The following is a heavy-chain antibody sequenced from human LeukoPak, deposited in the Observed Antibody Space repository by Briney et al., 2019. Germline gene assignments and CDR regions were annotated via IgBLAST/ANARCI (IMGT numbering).Heavy chain of an antibody. CDR3: ARDLTVVPAAYFDY. CDR1: GYTSTSYG. J-gene: IGHJ4*02. V-gene: IGHV1-18*01. Sequence: ASVKVSCKASGYTSTSYGISWVRQAPGQGLEWMGWISAYNGNTNYAQKLQGRVTMTTDTSTSTAYMELRSLRSDDTAVYYCARDLTVVPAAYFDYWGQGTLVTVSS. CDR2: ISAYNGNT. D-gene: IGHD2-2*01.